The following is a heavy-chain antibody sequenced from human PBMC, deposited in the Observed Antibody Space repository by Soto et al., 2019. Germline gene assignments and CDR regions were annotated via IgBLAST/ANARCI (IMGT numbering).Heavy chain of an antibody. V-gene: IGHV4-31*03. CDR3: ARRRGAYCSSTSCYSDLFDP. CDR2: IYYSGST. D-gene: IGHD2-2*02. J-gene: IGHJ5*02. CDR1: GGSISSGGYY. Sequence: QVQLQESGPRLVKPSQTLSLTCTVSGGSISSGGYYWSWIRQHPGKGLEWIGYIYYSGSTYYNPSLKSRVTISVDTSKNQFSLKLSSVTAADTAVYYCARRRGAYCSSTSCYSDLFDPWGQGTLVTVSS.